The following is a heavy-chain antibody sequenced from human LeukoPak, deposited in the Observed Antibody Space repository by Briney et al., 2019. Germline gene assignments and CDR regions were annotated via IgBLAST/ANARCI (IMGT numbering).Heavy chain of an antibody. J-gene: IGHJ4*02. CDR2: INDNSEYI. CDR3: ARQQYGAYDYDY. D-gene: IGHD3-16*01. CDR1: GFTFSSYT. V-gene: IGHV3-21*01. Sequence: TGGSLGLSCAASGFTFSSYTMSWVRQAPGQGLEWVSSINDNSEYIYYANSVKGRFTVSRDNAKNSLFLHMDSLRAEDTAVYYCARQQYGAYDYDYWGQGTLVTVSS.